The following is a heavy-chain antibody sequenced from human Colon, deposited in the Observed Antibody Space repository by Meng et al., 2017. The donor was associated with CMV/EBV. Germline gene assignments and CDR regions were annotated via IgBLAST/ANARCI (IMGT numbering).Heavy chain of an antibody. D-gene: IGHD6-25*01. CDR3: AREGMSTPSAADS. V-gene: IGHV1-2*02. J-gene: IGHJ4*02. CDR2: INPRSGGI. Sequence: ASVKVSCKASGYSFSGYYIHWVRQAPGPGLEWIGSINPRSGGIKYAQKFQGRVTMTTDTSTTTAHMELTSLTSDDTALYYCAREGMSTPSAADSWGQGTLVTVSS. CDR1: GYSFSGYY.